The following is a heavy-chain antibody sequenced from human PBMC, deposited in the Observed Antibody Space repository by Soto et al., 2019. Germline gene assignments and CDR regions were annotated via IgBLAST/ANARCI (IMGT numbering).Heavy chain of an antibody. D-gene: IGHD1-26*01. V-gene: IGHV3-48*02. CDR3: ARDSGNYWELDY. CDR1: GFTFSSYS. CDR2: ISTSSSTI. J-gene: IGHJ4*02. Sequence: GGSLRLSCAASGFTFSSYSMNWVRQAPGKGLEWVSYISTSSSTIYYADSVKGRFTTSRDNAKTSLYLQLNSLRDEDTALYYCARDSGNYWELDYWGQGTLVTVSS.